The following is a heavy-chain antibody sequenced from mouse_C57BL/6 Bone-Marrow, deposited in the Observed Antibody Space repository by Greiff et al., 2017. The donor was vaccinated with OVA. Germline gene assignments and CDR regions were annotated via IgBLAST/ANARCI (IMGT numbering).Heavy chain of an antibody. D-gene: IGHD2-4*01. Sequence: QVQLQQSGAELVRPGASVKLSCKASGYTFTDYYINWVKQRPGQGLEWIARIYPGSGNTYYNEKFKGKATLTSEKSSSTAYMQRSSLTAEDSAVYFCASYYDYDGAWFAYWGQGTLVTVSA. J-gene: IGHJ3*01. CDR1: GYTFTDYY. CDR2: IYPGSGNT. CDR3: ASYYDYDGAWFAY. V-gene: IGHV1-76*01.